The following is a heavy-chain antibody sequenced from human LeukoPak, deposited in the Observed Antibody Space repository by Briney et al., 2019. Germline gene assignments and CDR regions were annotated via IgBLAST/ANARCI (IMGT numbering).Heavy chain of an antibody. CDR3: ARGLRQLVRSWHY. J-gene: IGHJ4*02. V-gene: IGHV4-34*01. Sequence: SETLSLTRTVSGGSISSYYWSWIRQPPGKGLEWIGEINHRGSTNYNPSLKSRVTISVDTSKNQFSLKLSSVTAADTAVYYCARGLRQLVRSWHYWGQGTLVTVSS. CDR2: INHRGST. D-gene: IGHD6-6*01. CDR1: GGSISSYY.